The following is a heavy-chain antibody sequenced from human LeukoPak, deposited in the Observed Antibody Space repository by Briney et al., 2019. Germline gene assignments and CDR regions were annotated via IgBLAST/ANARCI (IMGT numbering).Heavy chain of an antibody. CDR1: GFTFSSYS. J-gene: IGHJ4*02. Sequence: GGSLRLSCAASGFTFSSYSMNWVRQAPGKGLEWVSYISSSSSTIYYADSVKGRFTISRDKAKNSLYLQMNSLRAEDTAVYYCARDGRGSYLPIDYLGQGTLVTVSS. D-gene: IGHD1-26*01. V-gene: IGHV3-48*01. CDR3: ARDGRGSYLPIDY. CDR2: ISSSSSTI.